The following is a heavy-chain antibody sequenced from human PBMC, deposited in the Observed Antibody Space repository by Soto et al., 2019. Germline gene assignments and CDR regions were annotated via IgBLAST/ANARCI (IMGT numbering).Heavy chain of an antibody. J-gene: IGHJ4*02. D-gene: IGHD3-10*01. Sequence: KTSETLSLTCAVSGYSISSGYYWGWIRQPPGKGLEWIGSIYHSGSTYYNPSLKSRVTISVDTSKNQFSLKLSSVTAADTAVYYCARDGIGRLLWFGESNSYYFDYWGQGTLVTVSS. CDR3: ARDGIGRLLWFGESNSYYFDY. V-gene: IGHV4-38-2*02. CDR2: IYHSGST. CDR1: GYSISSGYY.